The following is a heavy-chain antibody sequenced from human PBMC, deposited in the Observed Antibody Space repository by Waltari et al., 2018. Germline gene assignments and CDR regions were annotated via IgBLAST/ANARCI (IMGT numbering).Heavy chain of an antibody. J-gene: IGHJ4*02. CDR3: AGDIVATIGDY. CDR1: GGSISSSSYY. D-gene: IGHD5-12*01. CDR2: IYYSGST. Sequence: QLQLQESGPGLVKPSATLSLTCTVSGGSISSSSYYWGWIRQPPGKGLEWIGSIYYSGSTYDNPSLKSRVTISVDTSKNQFSLKLSSVTAADTAVYYCAGDIVATIGDYWGQGTLVTVSS. V-gene: IGHV4-39*07.